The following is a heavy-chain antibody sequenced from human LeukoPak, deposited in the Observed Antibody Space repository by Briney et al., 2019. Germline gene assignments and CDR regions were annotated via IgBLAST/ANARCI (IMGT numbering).Heavy chain of an antibody. J-gene: IGHJ4*02. CDR1: GFTFSSYG. Sequence: GGSLRFSCAASGFTFSSYGMSWVRQAPGKGLEWVSAISGSGGSTYYADSVKGRFTISRDNSKNTLYLQMNSLRAEDTAVYYCAKVLGYCSGGSCYGSDYWGQGTLVTVSS. CDR2: ISGSGGST. V-gene: IGHV3-23*01. D-gene: IGHD2-15*01. CDR3: AKVLGYCSGGSCYGSDY.